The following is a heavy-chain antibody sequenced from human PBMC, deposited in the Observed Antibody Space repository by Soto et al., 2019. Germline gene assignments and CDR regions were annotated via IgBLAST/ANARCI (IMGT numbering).Heavy chain of an antibody. CDR2: ISSSSSTI. D-gene: IGHD3-3*01. Sequence: GGSLRLSCAASGFTFSSYSMNWVRQAPGKGLEWVSYISSSSSTIYYADSVKGRFTISRDNAKNSLYLQMNSLRDEDTAVYYCARVPYYDFWSGYLYFDLWGRGTLVTVSS. CDR3: ARVPYYDFWSGYLYFDL. V-gene: IGHV3-48*02. J-gene: IGHJ2*01. CDR1: GFTFSSYS.